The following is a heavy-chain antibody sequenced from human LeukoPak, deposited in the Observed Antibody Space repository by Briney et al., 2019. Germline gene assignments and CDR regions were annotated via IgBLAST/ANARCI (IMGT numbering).Heavy chain of an antibody. CDR1: GFTFSSYS. J-gene: IGHJ4*02. CDR2: ISSSSSTI. D-gene: IGHD3-10*01. Sequence: GGSLRLSCAASGFTFSSYSMNWVRQAPGKGLEWVSYISSSSSTIYYADSVKGRFTISRDNAKNSLYLQMNSLRAEDTAVYYCARDLAGGSGSYFGYWGQGTLVTVSS. V-gene: IGHV3-48*04. CDR3: ARDLAGGSGSYFGY.